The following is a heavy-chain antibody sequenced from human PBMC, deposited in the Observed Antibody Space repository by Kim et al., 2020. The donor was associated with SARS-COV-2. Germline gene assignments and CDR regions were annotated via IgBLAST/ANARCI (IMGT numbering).Heavy chain of an antibody. V-gene: IGHV4-59*01. D-gene: IGHD3-10*01. J-gene: IGHJ4*02. CDR3: ARVRFGFGELYADY. Sequence: NPSRKSRVTISVDTSKNQFSLKLSSVTAADTAVYYCARVRFGFGELYADYWGQGTLVTVSS.